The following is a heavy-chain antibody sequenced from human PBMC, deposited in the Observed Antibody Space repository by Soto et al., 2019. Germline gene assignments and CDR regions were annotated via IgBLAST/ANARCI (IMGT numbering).Heavy chain of an antibody. Sequence: QVQLVESGGGVVQPGRSLRLSCAASGFTFTSFGMHWVRQAPGKGLEWVAVTSYDGSDKYYAESVKGRFTISRDNTKNTLYLQMNSLRADDTALYYCAKDRRENDFWTGYYYNYYDMDVWGQGTTVTVSS. D-gene: IGHD3-3*01. J-gene: IGHJ6*02. CDR3: AKDRRENDFWTGYYYNYYDMDV. CDR1: GFTFTSFG. CDR2: TSYDGSDK. V-gene: IGHV3-30*18.